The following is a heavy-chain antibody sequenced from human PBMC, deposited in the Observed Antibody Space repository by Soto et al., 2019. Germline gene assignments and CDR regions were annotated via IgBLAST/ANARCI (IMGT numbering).Heavy chain of an antibody. J-gene: IGHJ3*02. V-gene: IGHV3-48*01. D-gene: IGHD3-22*01. CDR2: ISSSSSTV. Sequence: GGSLRLSCAASGFTFTTYSMNWVRQAPGKGLEWVSYISSSSSTVYYADSVKGRFTIYRDNAKKSLFLDLTRLRAEDTAVYFCVRDYYDTSGYPNTFDMWGQGTMVTVSS. CDR3: VRDYYDTSGYPNTFDM. CDR1: GFTFTTYS.